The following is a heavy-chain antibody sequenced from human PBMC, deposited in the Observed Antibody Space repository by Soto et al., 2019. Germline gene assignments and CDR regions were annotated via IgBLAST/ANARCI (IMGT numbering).Heavy chain of an antibody. J-gene: IGHJ4*02. Sequence: GGSLRLSCSVSGFTFSAYWMHWVRQVPGKGLTWVSRISDDGSTATYADSVKGRFVISRDNAKNSLYLEMNTLRADDSGLYYCARGPRVSSTGTGAHWGRGTLVTVAS. CDR2: ISDDGSTA. CDR1: GFTFSAYW. D-gene: IGHD1-1*01. V-gene: IGHV3-74*01. CDR3: ARGPRVSSTGTGAH.